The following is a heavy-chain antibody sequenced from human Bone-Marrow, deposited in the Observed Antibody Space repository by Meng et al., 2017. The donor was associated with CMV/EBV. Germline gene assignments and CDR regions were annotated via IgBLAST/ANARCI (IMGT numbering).Heavy chain of an antibody. CDR2: IGTAGDT. J-gene: IGHJ6*02. CDR1: GSTFNSYD. CDR3: ARSTAADYDFWSGYSYYYGMDV. D-gene: IGHD3-3*01. Sequence: GGSLRFSCAAPGSTFNSYDMHWVRKVTGRGLEWVSAIGTAGDTYYAGSVEGRFTISRENAKNSFYLQMNGLRVGDTAVYYCARSTAADYDFWSGYSYYYGMDVWGQGTTVTVSS. V-gene: IGHV3-13*01.